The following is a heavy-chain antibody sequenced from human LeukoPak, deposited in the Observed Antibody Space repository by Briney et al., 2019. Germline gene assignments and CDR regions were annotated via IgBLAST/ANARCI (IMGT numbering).Heavy chain of an antibody. CDR3: ARGVEPLAANTLAY. CDR1: GFTVSTND. V-gene: IGHV3-53*01. J-gene: IGHJ4*02. Sequence: GGSLRLSCAASGFTVSTNDMTWVRQAPGKGLEWVSVLYSDGNTKYADSVQGRFTISRDNSQNTLYLEMNSLSPHDTAVYYFARGVEPLAANTLAYWGQGTLVTVSS. CDR2: LYSDGNT. D-gene: IGHD1-14*01.